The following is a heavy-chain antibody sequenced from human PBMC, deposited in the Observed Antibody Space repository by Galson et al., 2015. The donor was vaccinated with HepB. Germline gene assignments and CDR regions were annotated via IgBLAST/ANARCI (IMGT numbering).Heavy chain of an antibody. CDR1: GGTFSSYA. Sequence: SVKVSCKASGGTFSSYAISWVRQAPGQGLEWMGGIIPIFGTANYAQKFQGRVTITADESTSTAYMELSSLRSEDTAVYYCARKGSALEGSGWYYFDYWGQGTLVTVSS. CDR2: IIPIFGTA. V-gene: IGHV1-69*13. CDR3: ARKGSALEGSGWYYFDY. D-gene: IGHD6-19*01. J-gene: IGHJ4*02.